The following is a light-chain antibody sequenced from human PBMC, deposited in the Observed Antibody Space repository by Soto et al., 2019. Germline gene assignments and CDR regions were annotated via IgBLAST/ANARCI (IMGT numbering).Light chain of an antibody. CDR2: WAS. CDR1: QSVLYSSNNKNY. V-gene: IGKV4-1*01. J-gene: IGKJ2*01. Sequence: DIVMAQSPDSLAVSLGERATINCKSSQSVLYSSNNKNYLAWYQQKPGQPPKLLIYWASTRESGVPDRFSGREFWTDFTLTISRPQAEDVAVYYCQQYYNTPYTFGQGTKLEIK. CDR3: QQYYNTPYT.